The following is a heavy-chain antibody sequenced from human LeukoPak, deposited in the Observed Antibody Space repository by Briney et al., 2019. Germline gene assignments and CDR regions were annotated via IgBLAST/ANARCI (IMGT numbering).Heavy chain of an antibody. CDR3: AKDDDWGRYKH. CDR1: GFTFSSHG. CDR2: ISPSGGIT. J-gene: IGHJ1*01. Sequence: PGGSLRLSCAAPGFTFSSHGMNWVRQAPGKGLEWVSGISPSGGITYYTDSVKGRSTISRDNSKNTQSLQMNSLRAEDTAVYCCAKDDDWGRYKHWGQGTLVTVSS. D-gene: IGHD3-16*01. V-gene: IGHV3-23*01.